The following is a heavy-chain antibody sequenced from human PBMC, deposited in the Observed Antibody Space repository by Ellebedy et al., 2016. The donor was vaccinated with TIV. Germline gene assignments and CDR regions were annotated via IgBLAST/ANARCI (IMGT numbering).Heavy chain of an antibody. V-gene: IGHV1-69*05. CDR2: IIPIFGTA. CDR3: ARVGWGYSGGEDN. Sequence: SVKVSCKASGGTFSSYAISWVRQAPGQGLEWMGGIIPIFGTANYAQKFQGRVSMTTDTSARTAYMELRSLRYDDTAVYYCARVGWGYSGGEDNWGQGTLVTVSS. J-gene: IGHJ4*02. CDR1: GGTFSSYA. D-gene: IGHD5-12*01.